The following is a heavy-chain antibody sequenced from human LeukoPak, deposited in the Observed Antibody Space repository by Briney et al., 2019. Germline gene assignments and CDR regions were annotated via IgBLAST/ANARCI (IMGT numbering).Heavy chain of an antibody. CDR1: GFTFSNSA. Sequence: PGGSLRLSCAASGFTFSNSAMTWVRQTPGKGLEWVSAISGSGGSTYYADSVKGRFTISRDNPKNTLSLQMNSLRAEDTAVYYCAKEGKTRNWNYYQAKSVYWGQGTLVTVS. CDR3: AKEGKTRNWNYYQAKSVY. V-gene: IGHV3-23*01. D-gene: IGHD1-7*01. J-gene: IGHJ4*02. CDR2: ISGSGGST.